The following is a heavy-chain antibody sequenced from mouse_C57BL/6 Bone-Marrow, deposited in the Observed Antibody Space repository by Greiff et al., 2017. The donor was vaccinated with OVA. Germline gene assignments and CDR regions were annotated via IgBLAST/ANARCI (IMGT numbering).Heavy chain of an antibody. Sequence: EVQRVESGGDLVKPGGSLKLSCAASGFTFSSYGLSWVRQTPDKRLEWVATLSSGGSYTYYPDSVTGRFTISRDNAKKTLYLQMSSLKAEDTAMYYCARELGRSDAMDYWGQGTSVTVSS. CDR3: ARELGRSDAMDY. J-gene: IGHJ4*01. CDR1: GFTFSSYG. CDR2: LSSGGSYT. V-gene: IGHV5-6*01. D-gene: IGHD4-1*01.